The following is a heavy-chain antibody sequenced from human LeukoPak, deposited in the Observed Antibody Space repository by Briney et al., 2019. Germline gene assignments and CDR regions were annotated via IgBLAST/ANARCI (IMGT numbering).Heavy chain of an antibody. CDR3: ARGIVVVVAAQYYFDY. D-gene: IGHD2-15*01. CDR2: IYTSGST. V-gene: IGHV4-61*02. J-gene: IGHJ4*02. CDR1: GGSISSGSYY. Sequence: SETLSLTCTVSGGSISSGSYYWSWIRQPAGKGLEWIGRIYTSGSTNYNPSLKSRVTISVDTSKNQFSLKLSSVTAADTAVYYCARGIVVVVAAQYYFDYWGQGTLVTVSS.